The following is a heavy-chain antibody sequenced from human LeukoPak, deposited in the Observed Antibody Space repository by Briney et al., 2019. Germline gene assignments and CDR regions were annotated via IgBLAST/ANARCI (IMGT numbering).Heavy chain of an antibody. CDR2: IIPIFGTA. Sequence: SVKVSCKASGGTFSSYAISWVRQAPGQGLEWMGGIIPIFGTANYAQKFQGRVTMTRDTSTSTVYMELSSLRSEDTAVYYCARDHDYDTDDYWGQGTLVTVSS. V-gene: IGHV1-69*05. D-gene: IGHD3-22*01. J-gene: IGHJ4*02. CDR1: GGTFSSYA. CDR3: ARDHDYDTDDY.